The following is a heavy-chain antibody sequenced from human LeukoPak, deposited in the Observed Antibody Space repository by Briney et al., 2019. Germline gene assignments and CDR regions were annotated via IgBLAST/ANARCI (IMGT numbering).Heavy chain of an antibody. CDR1: GFTVSSIH. D-gene: IGHD3-22*01. J-gene: IGHJ3*02. Sequence: GGSLRLSCAASGFTVSSIHMVWVRQAPGKGLEWVSVTYTGGNSYYADSVKGRFVISRDISKNTLYLQMNSLRAEDSALYYCARGGRGSAAVVAPRSFDIWGQGTMVTVSS. CDR2: TYTGGNS. V-gene: IGHV3-53*01. CDR3: ARGGRGSAAVVAPRSFDI.